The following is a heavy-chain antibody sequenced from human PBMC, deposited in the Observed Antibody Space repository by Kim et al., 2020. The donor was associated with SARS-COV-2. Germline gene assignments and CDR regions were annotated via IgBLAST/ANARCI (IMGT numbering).Heavy chain of an antibody. CDR2: INHSGST. Sequence: SETLSLTCAVYGGSFSGYYWSWIRQPPGKGLEWIGEINHSGSTNYNPSLKSRVTISVDTSKNQFSLKLSSVTAADTAVYYCARIATTVVTSPYYFDYWGQVTLVTVSS. J-gene: IGHJ4*02. V-gene: IGHV4-34*01. CDR3: ARIATTVVTSPYYFDY. CDR1: GGSFSGYY. D-gene: IGHD4-17*01.